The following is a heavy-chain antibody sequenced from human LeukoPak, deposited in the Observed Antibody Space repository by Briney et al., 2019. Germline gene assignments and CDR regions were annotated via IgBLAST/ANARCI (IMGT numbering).Heavy chain of an antibody. J-gene: IGHJ6*02. CDR2: INHSGST. CDR1: GGSFSGYY. D-gene: IGHD3-16*01. V-gene: IGHV4-34*01. CDR3: ARRGIVAGMDV. Sequence: SETLSLTCAVYGGSFSGYYWSWIRQPPGKGLEWIGEINHSGSTNYNPSLKSRVTISVDTSKNQFSLKLSSVTAADTAVYYCARRGIVAGMDVWGQGTTVTVSS.